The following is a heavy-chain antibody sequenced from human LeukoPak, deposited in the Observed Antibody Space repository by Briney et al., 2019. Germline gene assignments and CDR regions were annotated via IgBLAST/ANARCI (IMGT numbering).Heavy chain of an antibody. J-gene: IGHJ5*02. Sequence: SETLSLTCTVSGGSISSYYWSWIRQPPGKGLEWIGYIYYSGSTNYNPSLKSRVTISVDTSKNQFPLKLSSVTAADTAVYYCVRGDSSRENWFDPWGQGTLVTVSS. D-gene: IGHD3-22*01. V-gene: IGHV4-59*01. CDR1: GGSISSYY. CDR3: VRGDSSRENWFDP. CDR2: IYYSGST.